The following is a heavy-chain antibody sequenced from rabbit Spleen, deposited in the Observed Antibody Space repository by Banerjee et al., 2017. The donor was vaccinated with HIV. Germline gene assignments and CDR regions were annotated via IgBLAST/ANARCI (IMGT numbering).Heavy chain of an antibody. J-gene: IGHJ4*01. CDR2: IDPVLGST. V-gene: IGHV1S40*01. D-gene: IGHD8-1*01. CDR3: ARILVFSGISYPYNL. CDR1: GFSFSSRYY. Sequence: QSLEESGGDLVKPGASLTLTCTASGFSFSSRYYLCWVRQAPGKGLEWIGYIDPVLGSTYYANWVNGRFTISSHNAQNTLYLQLNSLTAADTATYFCARILVFSGISYPYNLWGPGTLVT.